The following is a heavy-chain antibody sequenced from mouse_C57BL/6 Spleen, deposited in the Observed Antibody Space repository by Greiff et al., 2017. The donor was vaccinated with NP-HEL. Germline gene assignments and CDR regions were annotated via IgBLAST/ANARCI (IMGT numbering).Heavy chain of an antibody. Sequence: EVKLVESEGGLVQPGSSMKLSCTASGFTFSDYYMAWVRQVPEKGLEWVANINYDGSSTYYLDSLKSRFIISRENAKNILYRQMSSLKSEDTATYYCARCWDYAMDYWGKGTSATVSS. CDR1: GFTFSDYY. CDR2: INYDGSST. D-gene: IGHD4-1*01. J-gene: IGHJ4*01. CDR3: ARCWDYAMDY. V-gene: IGHV5-16*01.